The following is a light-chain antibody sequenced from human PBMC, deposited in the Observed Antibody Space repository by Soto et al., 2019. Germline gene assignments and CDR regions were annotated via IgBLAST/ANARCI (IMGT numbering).Light chain of an antibody. Sequence: QSALTQPPSAAGSPGQSVTISCTGTSTDVGGYNYVSWYQQYPGKAPKLMIYEVSKRPSGVPDRFSGSKSGNTASLTVSGLQAEDEADYYCCSYAGSFTYVFGTGTKLTVL. V-gene: IGLV2-8*01. CDR3: CSYAGSFTYV. CDR2: EVS. CDR1: STDVGGYNY. J-gene: IGLJ1*01.